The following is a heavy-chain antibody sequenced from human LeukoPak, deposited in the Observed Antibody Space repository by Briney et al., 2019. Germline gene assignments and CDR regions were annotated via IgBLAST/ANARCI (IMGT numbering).Heavy chain of an antibody. Sequence: PGGSLRLSCAASGFTFSSYAMSWVRQAPGKGLEWVSAISGSGGSTYYADSVKGRFTISRDNSKNTLYLQMNSLRAEDTAVYYCAKDKGGQQLAKNTFDYWGQGTLVTVSS. J-gene: IGHJ4*02. CDR2: ISGSGGST. CDR3: AKDKGGQQLAKNTFDY. V-gene: IGHV3-23*01. CDR1: GFTFSSYA. D-gene: IGHD6-13*01.